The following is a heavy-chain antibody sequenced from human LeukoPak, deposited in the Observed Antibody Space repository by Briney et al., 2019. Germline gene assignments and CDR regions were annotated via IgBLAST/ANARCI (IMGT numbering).Heavy chain of an antibody. J-gene: IGHJ4*02. CDR2: IWYDGSNK. CDR3: ARTRTRIAVAGTPLEMFDY. V-gene: IGHV3-33*01. D-gene: IGHD6-19*01. Sequence: GGSLRLSCAASGFTFSSYGMHWVRQAPGKGLEWVAVIWYDGSNKYYADSVKGRFTISRDNSKNTLYLQMNSLRAEDTAVYYCARTRTRIAVAGTPLEMFDYWGQGTLVTVPS. CDR1: GFTFSSYG.